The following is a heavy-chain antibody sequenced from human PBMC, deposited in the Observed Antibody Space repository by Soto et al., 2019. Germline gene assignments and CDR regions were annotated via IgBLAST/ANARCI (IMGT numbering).Heavy chain of an antibody. J-gene: IGHJ4*02. CDR3: ARIRGSHSGYDFGGFDY. CDR1: GFSLSTSGMC. Sequence: SGPTLVNPTQTLTLTCTFSGFSLSTSGMCVSWIRQPPGKALEWLALIDRDDDKYYSTSLKTRHTISKDTSKNQVVLTMTNMDPVDTATYFCARIRGSHSGYDFGGFDYWGQGTLVTVSS. CDR2: IDRDDDK. V-gene: IGHV2-70*01. D-gene: IGHD5-12*01.